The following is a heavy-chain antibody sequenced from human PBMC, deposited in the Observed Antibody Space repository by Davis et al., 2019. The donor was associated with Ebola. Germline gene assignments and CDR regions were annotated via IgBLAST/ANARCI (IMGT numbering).Heavy chain of an antibody. CDR2: INNDGTST. J-gene: IGHJ5*02. CDR1: GYTFSSFW. V-gene: IGHV3-74*01. CDR3: ARARGYSSGWYGSWFDP. D-gene: IGHD6-19*01. Sequence: PGGSLRLSCTGSGYTFSSFWMNWVRHAPGKGLEWVSRINNDGTSTNYTDVVRGRFTISRDNAKNTLYLQMNSLRAEDTAVYYCARARGYSSGWYGSWFDPWGQGTLVTVSS.